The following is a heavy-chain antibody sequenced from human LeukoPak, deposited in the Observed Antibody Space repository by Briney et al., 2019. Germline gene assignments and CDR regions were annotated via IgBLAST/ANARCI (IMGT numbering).Heavy chain of an antibody. J-gene: IGHJ4*02. CDR3: ARGGYQLLWY. D-gene: IGHD2-2*01. CDR1: GFTFSTYW. V-gene: IGHV3-7*04. CDR2: IKPDGSEK. Sequence: GGSLRLSCAASGFTFSTYWMSWVRQAPGTGLEWVASIKPDGSEKSYVDSVKGRFTISRDNAKNSLYLQMNSLRAEDTAVYYCARGGYQLLWYWGQGTLVTVSS.